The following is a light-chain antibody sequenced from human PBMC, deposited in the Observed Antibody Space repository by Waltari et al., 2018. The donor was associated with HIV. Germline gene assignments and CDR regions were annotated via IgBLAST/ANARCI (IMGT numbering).Light chain of an antibody. Sequence: SYVLTQPASVSVAPGQTANVTCGGDNIESKNVPWYQHKAGKAPVLVLYDDSDRPSGIPERVSGSNFGNSATLTITGVEAGDEADYYCHVWESSSDEHVFGTGTKVTV. J-gene: IGLJ1*01. CDR1: NIESKN. CDR3: HVWESSSDEHV. CDR2: DDS. V-gene: IGLV3-21*02.